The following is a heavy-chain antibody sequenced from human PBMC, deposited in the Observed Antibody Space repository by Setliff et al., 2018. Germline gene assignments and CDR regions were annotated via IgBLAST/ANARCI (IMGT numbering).Heavy chain of an antibody. D-gene: IGHD3-22*01. V-gene: IGHV4-39*02. J-gene: IGHJ3*02. Sequence: SETLSLTCTVSGSSINNTTYYWAWIRQPPGKGLEWVGSVHYTGSTDYNPSLRSRVAISVDTSRNHLSLKLSSVTAADTAAYFCARPNYYDNTGFYDRRNDAFDIWGQGTLVTVSS. CDR2: VHYTGST. CDR1: GSSINNTTYY. CDR3: ARPNYYDNTGFYDRRNDAFDI.